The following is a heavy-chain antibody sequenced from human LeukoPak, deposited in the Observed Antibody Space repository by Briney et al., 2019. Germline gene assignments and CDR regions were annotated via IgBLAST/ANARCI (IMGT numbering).Heavy chain of an antibody. V-gene: IGHV3-23*01. D-gene: IGHD3-10*01. CDR1: GHTFRSYA. Sequence: GGSLRLSCAASGHTFRSYANSWFRQAPGKGLEWVSGISNTCVIKYYAYSVKGRFTISRANSKNPLYLPMNSLRAEDTAVSYCAKVFTGSGNYYLDYWGQGTLVTVSS. J-gene: IGHJ4*02. CDR3: AKVFTGSGNYYLDY. CDR2: ISNTCVIK.